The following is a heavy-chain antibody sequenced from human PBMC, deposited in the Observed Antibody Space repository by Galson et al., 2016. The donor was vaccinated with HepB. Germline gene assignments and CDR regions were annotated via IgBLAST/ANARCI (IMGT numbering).Heavy chain of an antibody. Sequence: SGFTFSSYGMHWVRQAPGKGLEWVALISYDGSNKYYADSVKGRFTVSRDNSKNTLYLQMNSLRAEDTAMYYCAKDRGYSYGPFDYWGQGTLVTVSS. D-gene: IGHD5-18*01. CDR3: AKDRGYSYGPFDY. CDR1: GFTFSSYG. CDR2: ISYDGSNK. V-gene: IGHV3-30*18. J-gene: IGHJ4*02.